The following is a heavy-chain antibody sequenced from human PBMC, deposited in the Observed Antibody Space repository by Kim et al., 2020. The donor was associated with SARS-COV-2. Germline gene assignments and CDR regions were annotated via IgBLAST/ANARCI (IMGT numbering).Heavy chain of an antibody. D-gene: IGHD2-2*01. CDR3: STDIVVVLSEMSLPSAH. V-gene: IGHV1-24*01. CDR2: FDPENGEI. Sequence: ASVKVSCKVSGHTLSELSMHWVRQAPGKGLEWMGGFDPENGEIIEAQKFQGRVTMTEDTSTDTAYMELSGLRSDDTAVYYCSTDIVVVLSEMSLPSAHWGQGTLVTVSS. J-gene: IGHJ4*02. CDR1: GHTLSELS.